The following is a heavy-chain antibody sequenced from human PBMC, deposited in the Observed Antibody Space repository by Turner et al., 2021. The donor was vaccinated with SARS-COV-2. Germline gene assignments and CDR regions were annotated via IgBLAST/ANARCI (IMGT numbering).Heavy chain of an antibody. D-gene: IGHD1-1*01. CDR1: GFAVSKND. CDR2: ICGGSST. Sequence: EVHLVESGGGLVQPGGSLRLSCAASGFAVSKNDRSWARDAAGRGVEVASIICGGSSTYDADARTGRSTFTRDNSKNTLYQKKNILSAEDTAVYYCATRMTTLRQWGQGTLVTVSS. J-gene: IGHJ4*02. CDR3: ATRMTTLRQ. V-gene: IGHV3-66*01.